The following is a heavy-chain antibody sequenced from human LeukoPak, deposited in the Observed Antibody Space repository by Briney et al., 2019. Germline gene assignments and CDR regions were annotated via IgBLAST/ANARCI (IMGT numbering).Heavy chain of an antibody. CDR3: ALSSVPRGYYYYYMDV. CDR1: GYTFTGYY. Sequence: ASVKVSCKTSGYTFTGYYIHWVRQAPGQGLEWMGWINPNSGDTNYAQKFQGRVSMTGDTSISTAYMELSRLRSEDTAVYYCALSSVPRGYYYYYMDVWGKGTTVTVSS. J-gene: IGHJ6*03. V-gene: IGHV1-2*02. CDR2: INPNSGDT.